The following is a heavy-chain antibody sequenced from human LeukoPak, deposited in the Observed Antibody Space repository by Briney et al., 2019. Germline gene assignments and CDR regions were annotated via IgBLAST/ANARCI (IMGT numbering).Heavy chain of an antibody. CDR1: GGSVGSNY. V-gene: IGHV4-59*02. D-gene: IGHD6-19*01. Sequence: SETLSLTCSASGGSVGSNYWSWVRQPPGKGLEWIGYISYSGDTKYNPSLKSRLSMSVDTPKNQCSLMLTSVTAADTAVYYCARGSGWYPHWGQGTLVTVSS. J-gene: IGHJ1*01. CDR2: ISYSGDT. CDR3: ARGSGWYPH.